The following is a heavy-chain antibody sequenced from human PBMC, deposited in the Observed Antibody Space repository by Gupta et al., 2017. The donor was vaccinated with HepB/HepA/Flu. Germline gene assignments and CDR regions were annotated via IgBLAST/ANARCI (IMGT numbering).Heavy chain of an antibody. D-gene: IGHD3-22*01. CDR2: IYSGGST. CDR3: ARAPDNYYDSSGYYYVDWYFDL. Sequence: EVQLVESGGGLVQPGGSLRLSCAASGFTVSSNYMSWVRQATGKGREWVSVIYSGGSTYYADSVKGRFTISRHNSKNTLYLQMNSLRAEDTAVYYCARAPDNYYDSSGYYYVDWYFDLWGRGTLVTVSS. V-gene: IGHV3-53*04. J-gene: IGHJ2*01. CDR1: GFTVSSNY.